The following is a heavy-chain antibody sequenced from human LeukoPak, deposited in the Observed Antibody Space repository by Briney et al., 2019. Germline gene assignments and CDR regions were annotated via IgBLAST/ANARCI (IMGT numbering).Heavy chain of an antibody. Sequence: SETLSLTCAVSGGSISSVNLWSWVRQPPGKGLEWIGEINHSGSTNYNPSLKSRVTISVDTSKNQFSLKLSSVTAADTAVYYCARGLGMIVVVGPTIFDYWGQGTLVTVSS. V-gene: IGHV4-4*02. CDR3: ARGLGMIVVVGPTIFDY. J-gene: IGHJ4*02. D-gene: IGHD3-22*01. CDR1: GGSISSVNL. CDR2: INHSGST.